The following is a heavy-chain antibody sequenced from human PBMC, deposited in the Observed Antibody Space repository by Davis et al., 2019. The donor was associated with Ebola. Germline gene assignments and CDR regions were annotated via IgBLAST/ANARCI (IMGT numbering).Heavy chain of an antibody. D-gene: IGHD3-10*01. V-gene: IGHV1-69*13. CDR2: IIPIFGTA. Sequence: SVKVSCKASGGTFSSYAISWVRQAPGQGLEWMGGIIPIFGTANYAQKFQGRVTITADESTSTAYMELSRLRSDDTAVYYCAREGGIWFRELSLVRYGMDVWGQGTTVTVSS. CDR1: GGTFSSYA. J-gene: IGHJ6*02. CDR3: AREGGIWFRELSLVRYGMDV.